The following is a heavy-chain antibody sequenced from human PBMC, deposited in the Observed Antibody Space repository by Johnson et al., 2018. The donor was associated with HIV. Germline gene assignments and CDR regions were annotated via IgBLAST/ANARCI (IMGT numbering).Heavy chain of an antibody. Sequence: QVQLVESGGGLVQPGRSLRLSCAASGFTFDDYAMHWVRQAPGKGLEWVAVISYDGGNKYYADSVKGRFTISRDNSKNTLYLQMNSLRPEDTAVYYCARASYYNFWSGLTDAFDIWGQGTMVTVSS. J-gene: IGHJ3*02. V-gene: IGHV3-30-3*01. CDR1: GFTFDDYA. CDR3: ARASYYNFWSGLTDAFDI. D-gene: IGHD3-3*01. CDR2: ISYDGGNK.